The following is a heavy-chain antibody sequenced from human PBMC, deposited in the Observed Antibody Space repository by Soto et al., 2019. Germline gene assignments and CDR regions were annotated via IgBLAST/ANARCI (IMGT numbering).Heavy chain of an antibody. D-gene: IGHD2-2*01. V-gene: IGHV3-30*18. J-gene: IGHJ4*02. CDR3: AKGGSVVVPAAPHFDY. CDR1: GFTFSSYG. CDR2: ISYDGSNK. Sequence: HPGGSLRLSCAASGFTFSSYGMHWVRQAPGKGLEWVAVISYDGSNKYYADSVKGRFTISRDNSKNTLYLQMNSLRAEDTAVYYCAKGGSVVVPAAPHFDYWGQGTLVTVSS.